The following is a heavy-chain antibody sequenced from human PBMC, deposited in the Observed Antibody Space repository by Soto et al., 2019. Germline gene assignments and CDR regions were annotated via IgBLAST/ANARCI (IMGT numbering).Heavy chain of an antibody. CDR1: GGTFSSYA. J-gene: IGHJ4*02. V-gene: IGHV1-69*12. Sequence: QVQLVQSGAEVKKPGSSVKVSCKASGGTFSSYAISWVRQAPGQGLEWMGGIIPIFGTANYAQKFQGRGTITVDEFMSTAYKELSSLRSEDTAVYYCARTCGYSYGIPFDYWGKGTLVSVSS. CDR3: ARTCGYSYGIPFDY. D-gene: IGHD5-18*01. CDR2: IIPIFGTA.